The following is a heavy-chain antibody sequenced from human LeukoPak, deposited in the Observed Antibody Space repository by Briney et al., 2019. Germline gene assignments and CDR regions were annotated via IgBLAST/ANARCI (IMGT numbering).Heavy chain of an antibody. CDR2: ISSSSYI. V-gene: IGHV3-21*01. CDR3: ARVSAAAVYFDY. CDR1: GFTFSSYS. D-gene: IGHD6-13*01. Sequence: GGSLRLSCAASGFTFSSYSMNWVRQAPGKGLEWVSSISSSSYIYYADSVKGRFTISRDNAKNSLYLQMNSLRAEDTAVYYCARVSAAAVYFDYWGQGTLVTVSS. J-gene: IGHJ4*02.